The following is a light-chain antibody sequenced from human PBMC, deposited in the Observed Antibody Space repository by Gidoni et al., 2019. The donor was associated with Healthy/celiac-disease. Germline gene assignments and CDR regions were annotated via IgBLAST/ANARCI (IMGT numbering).Light chain of an antibody. Sequence: DIVMTQAPASLAVSLGERATINCKSSQSVLYRSNNKNYLAWYQQKPGQPPKLLIYWASTRESGVPDRFSGSGSGTDFTLTISSLQAEDVAVYYCQQYYSTPQTFGQGTKLEIK. V-gene: IGKV4-1*01. CDR3: QQYYSTPQT. J-gene: IGKJ2*01. CDR1: QSVLYRSNNKNY. CDR2: WAS.